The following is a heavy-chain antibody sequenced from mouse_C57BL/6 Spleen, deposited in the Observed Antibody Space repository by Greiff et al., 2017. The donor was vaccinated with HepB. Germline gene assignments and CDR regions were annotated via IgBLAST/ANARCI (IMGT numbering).Heavy chain of an antibody. D-gene: IGHD2-4*01. Sequence: QVHVKQPGTELVKPGASVKLSCKASGYTFTSYWMHWVKQRPGQGLEWIGNINPSNGGTNYNEKFKSKATLTVDKSSSTAYMQLSSLTSEDSAVYYCARGVYDYDAKIAYWGQGTLVTVSA. CDR3: ARGVYDYDAKIAY. V-gene: IGHV1-53*01. CDR1: GYTFTSYW. J-gene: IGHJ3*01. CDR2: INPSNGGT.